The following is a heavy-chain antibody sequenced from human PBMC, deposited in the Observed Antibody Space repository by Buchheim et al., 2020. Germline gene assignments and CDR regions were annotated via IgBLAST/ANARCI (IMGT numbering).Heavy chain of an antibody. D-gene: IGHD5-24*01. V-gene: IGHV3-23*04. J-gene: IGHJ1*01. CDR3: AREYGYNSYFQH. CDR1: GITVSNAW. Sequence: EVQLVESGGGLVKPGGSLRLSCAASGITVSNAWMSWVRQAPGKGLEWVSAISGSGGSTYYADSVKGRFTISRDNSKNTLYLQMNSLRAEDTAVYYCAREYGYNSYFQHWGQGTL. CDR2: ISGSGGST.